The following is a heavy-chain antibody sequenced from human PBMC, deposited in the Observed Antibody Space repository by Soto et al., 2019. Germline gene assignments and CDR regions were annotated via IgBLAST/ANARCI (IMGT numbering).Heavy chain of an antibody. J-gene: IGHJ4*02. CDR2: VSGSADAT. D-gene: IGHD3-10*01. CDR1: GFTFSSYA. Sequence: GGSLRLSCAASGFTFSSYAMTWVRQAPGKGLEWVSGVSGSADATYYADSVKGRFTISRDNSKNTLFVQMNSLRAEDTAIYYCAKVSNYYGSGSSDFFDCWGQGTLVTVSS. V-gene: IGHV3-23*01. CDR3: AKVSNYYGSGSSDFFDC.